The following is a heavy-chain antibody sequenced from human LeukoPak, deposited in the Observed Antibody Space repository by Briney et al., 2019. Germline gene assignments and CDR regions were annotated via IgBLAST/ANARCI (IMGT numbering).Heavy chain of an antibody. CDR3: AKDLQLWPKFFFDY. D-gene: IGHD5-18*01. CDR2: ISPNGRTT. V-gene: IGHV3-7*01. J-gene: IGHJ4*02. Sequence: PGGSLRLSCTASGFTFSTYWMYWVRQAPGKGLEWVATISPNGRTTFYVDSVKGRFTTSRDNAKNSVYLQVNSLRAEDTAVYYCAKDLQLWPKFFFDYWGQGTLVTVSS. CDR1: GFTFSTYW.